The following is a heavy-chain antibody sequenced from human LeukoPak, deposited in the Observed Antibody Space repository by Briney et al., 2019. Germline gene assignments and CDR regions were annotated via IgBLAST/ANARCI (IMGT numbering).Heavy chain of an antibody. CDR1: GASITSGTYY. V-gene: IGHV4-31*03. Sequence: SQTLSLTCTVSGASITSGTYYWSWIRQHPGKGLEWIGYIYYTGTTDYNPSLKSRVTISVDTSKNQFSLKLSSVTAADTAVYYCARDTSGSFKSGWFDPWGQGTLVTVSS. D-gene: IGHD1-26*01. J-gene: IGHJ5*02. CDR2: IYYTGTT. CDR3: ARDTSGSFKSGWFDP.